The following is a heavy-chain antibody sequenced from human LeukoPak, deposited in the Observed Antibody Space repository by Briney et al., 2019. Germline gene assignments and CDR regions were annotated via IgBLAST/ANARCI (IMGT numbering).Heavy chain of an antibody. CDR2: ISDTGRLS. V-gene: IGHV3-23*01. D-gene: IGHD5-24*01. Sequence: GGSLRLSCAASGFTFSSSAMSWVRQAPGKGLEWVAAISDTGRLSYCADSVNGRFTISRDNSKNTLSLQMNSLRATDTAVYYCAKGGLRDGHSYASWGQGTLITVSS. CDR1: GFTFSSSA. CDR3: AKGGLRDGHSYAS. J-gene: IGHJ5*02.